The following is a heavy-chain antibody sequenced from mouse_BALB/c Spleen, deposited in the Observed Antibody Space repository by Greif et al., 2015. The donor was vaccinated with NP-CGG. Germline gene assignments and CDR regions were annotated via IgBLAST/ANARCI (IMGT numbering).Heavy chain of an antibody. CDR2: IWSGGST. Sequence: VKLVESGPGLVQPSQSLSITCTVSGFSLTSYGVHWVRQSPGKGLEWLGVIWSGGSTDYNAAFISRLSISKDNSKSQVFFKMNSLQANDTAIYYCALPGQGVGYYAMDYWGQGTSVTVSS. J-gene: IGHJ4*01. CDR3: ALPGQGVGYYAMDY. V-gene: IGHV2-2*02. D-gene: IGHD1-1*01. CDR1: GFSLTSYG.